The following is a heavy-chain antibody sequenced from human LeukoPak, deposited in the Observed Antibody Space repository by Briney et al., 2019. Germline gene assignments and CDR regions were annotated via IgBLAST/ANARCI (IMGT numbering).Heavy chain of an antibody. CDR1: GYTLTELS. D-gene: IGHD3-22*01. CDR3: ARDSSHYYDSSGYYSGYFQH. Sequence: ASVKVSCKVSGYTLTELSMHWVRQAPGQGLEWMGIINPSGGSTSYAQKFQGRVTMTRDTSTSTVYMELSSLRSEDTAVYYCARDSSHYYDSSGYYSGYFQHWGQGTLVTVSS. CDR2: INPSGGST. V-gene: IGHV1-46*01. J-gene: IGHJ1*01.